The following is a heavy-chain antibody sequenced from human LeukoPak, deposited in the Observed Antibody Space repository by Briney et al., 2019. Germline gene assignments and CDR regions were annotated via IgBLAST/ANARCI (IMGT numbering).Heavy chain of an antibody. J-gene: IGHJ4*02. Sequence: GGSLRLPCAASGFTFSNYAMTWVRQAPGKGLEWVSAITNSGGSMYYADHVKGRFTISRDHSKNTLSLQMNSLRAEDTAIYYCAKGHSSNWYYFDYWSQGTLVTVSS. CDR3: AKGHSSNWYYFDY. V-gene: IGHV3-23*01. D-gene: IGHD2-2*01. CDR2: ITNSGGSM. CDR1: GFTFSNYA.